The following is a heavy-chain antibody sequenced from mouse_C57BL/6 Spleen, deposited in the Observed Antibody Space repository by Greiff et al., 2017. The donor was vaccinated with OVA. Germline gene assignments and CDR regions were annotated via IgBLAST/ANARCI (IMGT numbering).Heavy chain of an antibody. J-gene: IGHJ2*01. CDR1: GFTFSSYG. Sequence: EVKLMESGGDLVKPGGSLKLSCAASGFTFSSYGMSWVRQTPDKRLEWVATISSGGSYTYYPDSVKGRFTISRDNAKNTLYLQMSSLKSEDTAMYYCARLGGDVYYDYWGQGTTLTVAS. CDR2: ISSGGSYT. D-gene: IGHD2-13*01. V-gene: IGHV5-6*01. CDR3: ARLGGDVYYDY.